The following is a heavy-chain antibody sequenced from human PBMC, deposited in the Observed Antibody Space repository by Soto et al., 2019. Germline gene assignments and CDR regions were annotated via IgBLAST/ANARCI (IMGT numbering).Heavy chain of an antibody. Sequence: LRXSCAASGFTFSSYGMHWVRQAPGKGLEWVAVIWYDGSNKYYADSVKGRFTISRDNSKNTLYLQMNSLRAEDTAVYYCARAKIAAAGPIDYWGQGTLVTVSS. D-gene: IGHD6-13*01. V-gene: IGHV3-33*01. CDR3: ARAKIAAAGPIDY. CDR2: IWYDGSNK. CDR1: GFTFSSYG. J-gene: IGHJ4*02.